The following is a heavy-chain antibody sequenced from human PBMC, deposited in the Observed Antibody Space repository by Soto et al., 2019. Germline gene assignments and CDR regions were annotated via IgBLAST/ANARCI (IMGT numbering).Heavy chain of an antibody. CDR2: ISAYNGNT. CDR3: GRELYDYVWGSYRYYYYYGMDV. V-gene: IGHV1-18*01. CDR1: GYTFTSYG. J-gene: IGHJ6*02. Sequence: QVQLVQSGAEVKKPGASVKVSCKASGYTFTSYGISWVRQAPGQGLAWMGWISAYNGNTNYAQKLQGRVTMTTDKYTSTAYMELRSLRSDDTAVYYCGRELYDYVWGSYRYYYYYGMDVWGQGTTVTVSS. D-gene: IGHD3-16*02.